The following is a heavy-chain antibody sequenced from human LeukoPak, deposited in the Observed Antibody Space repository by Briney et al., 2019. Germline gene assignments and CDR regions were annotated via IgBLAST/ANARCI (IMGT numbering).Heavy chain of an antibody. CDR3: AREDRSSWSLGY. CDR1: GFTLSSYW. V-gene: IGHV3-74*01. J-gene: IGHJ4*02. CDR2: INSDGSST. Sequence: GGCLRLSCAPSGFTLSSYWMHWGRQAPQRGRVWVSRINSDGSSTSYADSVKRRFTISRDNAKNTLYLQMNSLRAEDTAVCYCAREDRSSWSLGYWGQGTLVSVSS. D-gene: IGHD6-13*01.